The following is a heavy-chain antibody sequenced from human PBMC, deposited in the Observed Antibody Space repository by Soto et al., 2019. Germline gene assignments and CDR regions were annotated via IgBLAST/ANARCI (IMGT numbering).Heavy chain of an antibody. CDR1: GGTFSSYA. D-gene: IGHD2-15*01. V-gene: IGHV1-69*13. CDR2: IIPIFGTA. J-gene: IGHJ6*02. CDR3: ARVKVDYYGMDV. Sequence: ASVKVSCKASGGTFSSYAISWVRQAPGQGLEWMGGIIPIFGTANYAQKFQGRVTITADESTSTAYMELSSLRSEDTAVYYCARVKVDYYGMDVWGQGTTVTV.